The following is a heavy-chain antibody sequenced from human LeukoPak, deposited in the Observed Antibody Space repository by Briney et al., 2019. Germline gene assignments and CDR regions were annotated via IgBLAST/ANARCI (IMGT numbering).Heavy chain of an antibody. D-gene: IGHD3-3*01. V-gene: IGHV4-61*01. CDR3: ASDLGGVDTYYGMDV. CDR1: GGSVSTGSYY. CDR2: IDYSGST. Sequence: SETLSLTCSVSGGSVSTGSYYWSWIRQPPGKGLEWIGYIDYSGSTNSNPSLKSRVTISVDTSKNQLPLKLSSLTAADTAVYYCASDLGGVDTYYGMDVWGKGTTVTVSS. J-gene: IGHJ6*04.